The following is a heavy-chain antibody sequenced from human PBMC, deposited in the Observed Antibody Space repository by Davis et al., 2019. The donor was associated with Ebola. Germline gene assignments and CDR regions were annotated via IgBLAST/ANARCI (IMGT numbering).Heavy chain of an antibody. J-gene: IGHJ4*02. Sequence: SVKVSCKASGGTFSSYAISWVRQAPGQGLEWMGGIIPIFGTANYAQKFQGRVTTTADESTSTAYMELSSLRSEDTAVYYCARNPNWNDDGGYWGQGTLVTVSS. CDR3: ARNPNWNDDGGY. CDR2: IIPIFGTA. V-gene: IGHV1-69*13. CDR1: GGTFSSYA. D-gene: IGHD1-1*01.